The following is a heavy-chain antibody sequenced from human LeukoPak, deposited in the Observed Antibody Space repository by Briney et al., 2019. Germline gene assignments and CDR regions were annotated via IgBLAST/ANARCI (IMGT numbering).Heavy chain of an antibody. CDR2: ISGDGGST. V-gene: IGHV3-43*02. CDR3: ASSSAYSSKWYYFDS. J-gene: IGHJ4*02. Sequence: GRSLRLSCAASGFTFDDYAMHWVRQAPGKGLEWVSLISGDGGSTYYADSVKGRFTISRDNSKNSVYLQMNSLRTDDSALYYCASSSAYSSKWYYFDSWGQGTLVTVSS. CDR1: GFTFDDYA. D-gene: IGHD6-13*01.